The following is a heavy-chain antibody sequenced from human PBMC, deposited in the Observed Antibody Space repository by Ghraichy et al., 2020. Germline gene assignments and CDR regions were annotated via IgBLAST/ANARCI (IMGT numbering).Heavy chain of an antibody. CDR3: ALVGAVAGPYIHY. J-gene: IGHJ4*02. V-gene: IGHV4-59*01. Sequence: SQTLSLTCNVSGDSISTYYWTWIRQPPGKELEWIGSIYHTGSTNYNPSLKSRVAISVDTSKNQFSLNLYSVTAADTAVYYCALVGAVAGPYIHYWGQGTLVSVSS. D-gene: IGHD6-19*01. CDR1: GDSISTYY. CDR2: IYHTGST.